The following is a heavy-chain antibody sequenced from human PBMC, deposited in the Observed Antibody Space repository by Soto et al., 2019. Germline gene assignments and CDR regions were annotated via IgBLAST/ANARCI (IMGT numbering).Heavy chain of an antibody. CDR3: ARDRVIVVVVAAISGWFDP. D-gene: IGHD2-15*01. CDR1: GFTFSSYA. CDR2: ISYDGSNK. V-gene: IGHV3-30-3*01. J-gene: IGHJ5*02. Sequence: GGSLRLSCAASGFTFSSYAMHWVRQAPGKGLEWVAVISYDGSNKYYADSVKGRFTISRDNSKNTLYLQMNSLRAEDTAVYYCARDRVIVVVVAAISGWFDPWGQGTLVTVSS.